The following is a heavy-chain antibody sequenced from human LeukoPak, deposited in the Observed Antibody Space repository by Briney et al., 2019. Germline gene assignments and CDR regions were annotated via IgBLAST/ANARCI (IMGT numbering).Heavy chain of an antibody. Sequence: ASVEVSCKASGYTFTCYYMHWVRQAPGQGLEWMGWINPNSGGTNSAQKFQGRVTMTRDTSISTAYMELSRLRSDDTAVYYCARVGSLWELRLSLGYWGLGTLVIVSS. D-gene: IGHD1-26*01. CDR3: ARVGSLWELRLSLGY. J-gene: IGHJ4*02. CDR2: INPNSGGT. V-gene: IGHV1-2*02. CDR1: GYTFTCYY.